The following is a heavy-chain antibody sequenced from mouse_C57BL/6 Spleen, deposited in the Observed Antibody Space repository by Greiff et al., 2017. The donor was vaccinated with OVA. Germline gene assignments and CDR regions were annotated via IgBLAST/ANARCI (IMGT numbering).Heavy chain of an antibody. D-gene: IGHD1-1*01. CDR3: ARDHYYYGSSLDY. J-gene: IGHJ2*01. CDR1: GFTFSSYA. CDR2: ISDGGSYT. V-gene: IGHV5-4*01. Sequence: EVKVVESGGGLVKPGGSLKLSCAASGFTFSSYAMSWVRQTPEKRLEWVATISDGGSYTYYPDNVKGRFTISRDNAKNNLYLQMSHLKSEDTAMYYCARDHYYYGSSLDYWGQGTTLTVSS.